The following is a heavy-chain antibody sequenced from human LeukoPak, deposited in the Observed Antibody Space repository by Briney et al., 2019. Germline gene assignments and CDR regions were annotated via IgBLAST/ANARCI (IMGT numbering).Heavy chain of an antibody. CDR3: GKDSGWGQNSHYAMDV. Sequence: PGRSLRFSCAVSGFTFDDYAMHRVRQAPGKGLEWVSSITWNSGDIGYADSVKGRFTISRDNAKKSLYLQMNSLRAEDTALYYCGKDSGWGQNSHYAMDVWGPGTTVTVSS. D-gene: IGHD6-19*01. CDR1: GFTFDDYA. CDR2: ITWNSGDI. J-gene: IGHJ6*02. V-gene: IGHV3-9*01.